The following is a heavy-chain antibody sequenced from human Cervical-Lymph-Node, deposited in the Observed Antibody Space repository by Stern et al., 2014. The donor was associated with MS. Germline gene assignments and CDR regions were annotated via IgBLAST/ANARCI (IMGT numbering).Heavy chain of an antibody. D-gene: IGHD6-13*01. Sequence: QVTLKESGPTLVKPTQTLTLKCIFSGFSLTTSGVGVGWLRQPPGKALVWLGFIYLGGDKRYHAPTKRRITITKDTSKNQVVLTMTNMDPVDTATYYCIHTSPRVPGIDYWGQGTLVTVCS. V-gene: IGHV2-5*09. J-gene: IGHJ4*02. CDR3: IHTSPRVPGIDY. CDR2: IYLGGDK. CDR1: GFSLTTSGVG.